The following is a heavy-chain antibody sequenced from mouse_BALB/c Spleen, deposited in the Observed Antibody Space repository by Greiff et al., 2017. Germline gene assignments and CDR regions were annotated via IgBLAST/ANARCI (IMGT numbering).Heavy chain of an antibody. CDR3: AREYDYGGFAY. CDR1: GFTFSSYG. V-gene: IGHV5-6-3*01. J-gene: IGHJ3*01. D-gene: IGHD2-4*01. CDR2: INSNGGST. Sequence: EVQLQQSGGGLVQPGGSLKLSCAASGFTFSSYGMSWVRQTPDKRLELVATINSNGGSTYYPDSVKGRFTISRDNAKNTLYLQMSSLKSEDTAMYYRAREYDYGGFAYWGQGTLVTVSA.